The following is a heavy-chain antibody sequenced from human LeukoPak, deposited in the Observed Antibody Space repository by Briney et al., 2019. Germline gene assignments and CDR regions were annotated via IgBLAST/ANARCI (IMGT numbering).Heavy chain of an antibody. V-gene: IGHV4-34*01. CDR1: GGSFSGYY. J-gene: IGHJ2*01. CDR3: ARGARVYWYFDL. Sequence: PSETLSLTCVVYGGSFSGYYWSWIRQPPGKGLEWIGEINHSGSTNYNPSLKSRVTISVDTSKNQFSLKLSSVTAADTAVYYCARGARVYWYFDLWGRGTLVTVSS. CDR2: INHSGST.